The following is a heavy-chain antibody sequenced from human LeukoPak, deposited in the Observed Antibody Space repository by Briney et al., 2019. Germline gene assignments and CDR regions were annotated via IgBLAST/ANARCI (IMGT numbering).Heavy chain of an antibody. V-gene: IGHV1-8*01. CDR3: ARLGYYDYIWGSYRYTELDY. J-gene: IGHJ4*02. CDR2: MNPNSGNT. CDR1: GYTFTSSD. Sequence: ASVKVSCKASGYTFTSSDINWVRQATGQGLEWMGWMNPNSGNTGYAQKFQGRVTMTRNTSISTAYMELSSLRSEDTAVYYCARLGYYDYIWGSYRYTELDYWGQGTLVTVSS. D-gene: IGHD3-16*02.